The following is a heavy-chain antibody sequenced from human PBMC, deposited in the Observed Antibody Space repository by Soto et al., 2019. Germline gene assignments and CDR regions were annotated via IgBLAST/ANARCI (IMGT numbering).Heavy chain of an antibody. CDR1: GFTFSNYW. V-gene: IGHV3-74*01. CDR3: ARRGAGFDI. D-gene: IGHD6-19*01. CDR2: INSDGSST. Sequence: EVQLVESGGGLVQPGGSLTLSCAASGFTFSNYWMHWVRQAPGKGLVWVSRINSDGSSTTYADSVKGRFTITRDNAKNTLYLEMNSLRAEDTAVDYCARRGAGFDIWGQGTMVTVSS. J-gene: IGHJ3*02.